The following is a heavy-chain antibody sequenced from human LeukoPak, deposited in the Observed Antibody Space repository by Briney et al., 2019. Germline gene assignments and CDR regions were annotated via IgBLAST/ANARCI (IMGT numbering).Heavy chain of an antibody. D-gene: IGHD3-22*01. CDR2: ISDGGSTT. V-gene: IGHV3-74*01. J-gene: IGHJ4*02. CDR3: SRSAYYDGSGNYYDY. CDR1: GFTFSSYW. Sequence: GGSLRLSCAASGFTFSSYWMHWVRQAPGKGLVWVSRISDGGSTTTYADSVKGRFTISRDNAKNALYLQMNGLRAEDTAVYYCSRSAYYDGSGNYYDYWGQGTLVTVSS.